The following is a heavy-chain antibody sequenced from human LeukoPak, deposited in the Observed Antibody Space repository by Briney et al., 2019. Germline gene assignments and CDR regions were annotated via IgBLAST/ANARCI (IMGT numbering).Heavy chain of an antibody. J-gene: IGHJ4*02. D-gene: IGHD5/OR15-5a*01. CDR2: INQDESVK. CDR1: GFTSTNYA. CDR3: ARDPGSSAFDY. Sequence: GGSLRLSCAASGFTSTNYAMNWVRQAPGKGLEFVANINQDESVKNYVDSVKGRFTISRDNAENSLHLQMNSRRVEDTAVYYCARDPGSSAFDYWGQGTLVTVSS. V-gene: IGHV3-7*01.